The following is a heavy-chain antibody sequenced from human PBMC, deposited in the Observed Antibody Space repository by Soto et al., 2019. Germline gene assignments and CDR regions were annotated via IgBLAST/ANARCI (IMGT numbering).Heavy chain of an antibody. CDR3: ARAIWFGELWPPVPHRLDP. Sequence: GASVKVSCKASGYTFTSYVMHWVRQAPGQGLEWMGWISAYNGNTNYAQKLQGRVTMTTDTSTSTAYMELRSLRSDDTAVYYCARAIWFGELWPPVPHRLDPWGQGTLVTV. J-gene: IGHJ5*02. V-gene: IGHV1-18*01. CDR2: ISAYNGNT. CDR1: GYTFTSYV. D-gene: IGHD3-10*01.